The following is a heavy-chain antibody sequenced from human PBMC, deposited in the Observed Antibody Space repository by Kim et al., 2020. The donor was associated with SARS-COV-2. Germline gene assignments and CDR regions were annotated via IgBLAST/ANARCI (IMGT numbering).Heavy chain of an antibody. J-gene: IGHJ3*02. D-gene: IGHD3-22*01. Sequence: PPLKSRVTISVDTSKNQFSLKLSAVTAADTAVYYCARLRITMLVVADAFDIWGQGTMVTVSS. CDR3: ARLRITMLVVADAFDI. V-gene: IGHV4-31*02.